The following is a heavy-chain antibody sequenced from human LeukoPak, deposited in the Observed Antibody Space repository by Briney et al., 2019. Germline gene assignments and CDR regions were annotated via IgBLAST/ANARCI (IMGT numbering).Heavy chain of an antibody. D-gene: IGHD4-11*01. J-gene: IGHJ4*02. CDR2: TSSDGSNN. CDR3: AKDGPPTVTRGSFDY. CDR1: GFTFSTNG. Sequence: PWGSLRPSCAAPGFTFSTNGMHWVRQAPGKGLEWVAVTSSDGSNNYYANSVKGRFTISRDNSKNTLYLQMNSLRAEDTAVYYCAKDGPPTVTRGSFDYWGQGTLVTVSS. V-gene: IGHV3-30*18.